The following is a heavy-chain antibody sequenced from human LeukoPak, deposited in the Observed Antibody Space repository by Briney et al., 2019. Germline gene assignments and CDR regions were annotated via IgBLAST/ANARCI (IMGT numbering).Heavy chain of an antibody. CDR1: GGSISSYY. CDR3: AREYSFGDAFDI. J-gene: IGHJ3*02. D-gene: IGHD2-21*01. Sequence: PSETLSLTCTVSGGSISSYYWSWIRQPPGKGLEWIGYFYYSGSTNYNPSLKSRVTISVDTSKNQFSLKLSSVTAADTAVYYCAREYSFGDAFDIWGQGTMVTVSS. CDR2: FYYSGST. V-gene: IGHV4-59*01.